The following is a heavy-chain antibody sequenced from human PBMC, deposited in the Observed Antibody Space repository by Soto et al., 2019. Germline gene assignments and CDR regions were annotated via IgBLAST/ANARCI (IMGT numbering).Heavy chain of an antibody. CDR2: IIPVFDTA. CDR1: GGTLSNYG. J-gene: IGHJ6*02. CDR3: SRGDATKIVVTTYYAMDV. D-gene: IGHD4-17*01. V-gene: IGHV1-69*12. Sequence: QVQLVQSGAEVKKPGSSVRVSCKASGGTLSNYGISWVRQAPGQGLEWMGGIIPVFDTANYAQKFQGRVTITADESKRTVYMDVSCLRSEDTAVYYCSRGDATKIVVTTYYAMDVWGQGTTVSVSS.